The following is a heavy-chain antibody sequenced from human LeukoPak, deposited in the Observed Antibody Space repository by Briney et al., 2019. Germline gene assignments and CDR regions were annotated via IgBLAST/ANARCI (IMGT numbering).Heavy chain of an antibody. CDR2: IWYDGSNK. CDR1: GFTFSSYG. Sequence: GSLRLSCAASGFTFSSYGMHWVRQALGKGLEWVAVIWYDGSNKYYADSVKGRFTISRDNSKNTLYLQMNSLRAEDTAVYYCARDSCSSTSCYGGYSFDYWGQGTLVTVSS. J-gene: IGHJ4*02. V-gene: IGHV3-33*01. D-gene: IGHD2-2*01. CDR3: ARDSCSSTSCYGGYSFDY.